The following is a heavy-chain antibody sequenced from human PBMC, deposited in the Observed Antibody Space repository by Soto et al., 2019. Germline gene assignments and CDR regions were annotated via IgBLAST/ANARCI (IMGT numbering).Heavy chain of an antibody. J-gene: IGHJ6*02. CDR1: GCPFSSYA. V-gene: IGHV3-23*01. D-gene: IGHD2-15*01. CDR2: ISGSGGST. CDR3: ASTHRGYYGMDV. Sequence: GGSLRLSCASSGCPFSSYAMSWVRQAPGKGLEWVSAISGSGGSTYYADSVKGRFTISRDNSKNTLYLQMNSLRAEDTAVYYCASTHRGYYGMDVWGQGTTVTVSS.